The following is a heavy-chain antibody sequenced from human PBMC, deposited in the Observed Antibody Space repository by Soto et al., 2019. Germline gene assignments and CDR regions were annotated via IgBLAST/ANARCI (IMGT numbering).Heavy chain of an antibody. D-gene: IGHD4-17*01. Sequence: GGSLRLSCVGSGFTFSSYAMSWVRQAPGKGLEWVSIISGSGGTIYYADSVKGRFTVSRDNSKNTVYLQMNSLRADDTAVFYCAKDRTYGGNTGFGHWGQGTLVTVSS. CDR3: AKDRTYGGNTGFGH. J-gene: IGHJ1*01. V-gene: IGHV3-23*01. CDR1: GFTFSSYA. CDR2: ISGSGGTI.